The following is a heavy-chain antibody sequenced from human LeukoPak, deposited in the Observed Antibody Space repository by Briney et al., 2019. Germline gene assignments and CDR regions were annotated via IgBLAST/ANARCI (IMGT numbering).Heavy chain of an antibody. CDR3: ARDGTSTDDY. CDR2: ISGNNDNP. CDR1: GYTFSNFG. V-gene: IGHV1-18*01. Sequence: ASVKVSCKTSGYTFSNFGISWVRQAPGQGLEWMGWISGNNDNPNYGQKFQGRFTVTTDSSTSTAYMELRNLRSDVTAVYYCARDGTSTDDYWGQGTVVTVS. D-gene: IGHD2-2*01. J-gene: IGHJ4*02.